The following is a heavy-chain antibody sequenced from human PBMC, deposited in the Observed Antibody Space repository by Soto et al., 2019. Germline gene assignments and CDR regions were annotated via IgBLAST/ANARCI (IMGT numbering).Heavy chain of an antibody. V-gene: IGHV1-69*13. CDR3: ARADLAAAGTWFDY. J-gene: IGHJ4*02. CDR2: IIPIFGTA. CDR1: GGTFSSYA. D-gene: IGHD6-13*01. Sequence: SVKVSCKASGGTFSSYAISWVRQAPGQGLEWMGGIIPIFGTANYAQKFQGRVTITADESTSTAYMELSSLRSDDTAVYYCARADLAAAGTWFDYWGQGTLVTVSS.